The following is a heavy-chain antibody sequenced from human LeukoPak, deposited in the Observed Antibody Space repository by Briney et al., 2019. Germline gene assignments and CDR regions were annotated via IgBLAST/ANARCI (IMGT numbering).Heavy chain of an antibody. CDR2: INPNSGGT. V-gene: IGHV1-2*02. J-gene: IGHJ4*02. CDR3: ATLRYYDFWSGYYTPYYFDY. CDR1: GYTFTGYY. D-gene: IGHD3-3*01. Sequence: ASVKVSCKASGYTFTGYYMHWVRQAPGQGLEWMGWINPNSGGTNYAQKFQGRVTMTRDTPISTAYMELSRLRSDDTAVYYCATLRYYDFWSGYYTPYYFDYWGQGTLVTVSS.